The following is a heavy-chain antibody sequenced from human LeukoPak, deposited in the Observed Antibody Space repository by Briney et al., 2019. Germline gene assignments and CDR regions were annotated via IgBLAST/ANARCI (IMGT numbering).Heavy chain of an antibody. CDR2: INPSGGST. D-gene: IGHD1-7*01. CDR1: GYTFTSYY. J-gene: IGHJ5*02. Sequence: ASVKVSCKASGYTFTSYYMHWVRQAPGQELEWMGIINPSGGSTSYAQKFQGRVTMTRDTSISTAYMELSRLRSDDTAVYYCARGRVELELRGRNWFDPWGQGTLVTVSS. V-gene: IGHV1-46*01. CDR3: ARGRVELELRGRNWFDP.